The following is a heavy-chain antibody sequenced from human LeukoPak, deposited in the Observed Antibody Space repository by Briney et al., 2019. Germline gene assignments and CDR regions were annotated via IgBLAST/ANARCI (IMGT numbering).Heavy chain of an antibody. CDR1: GFTFSSYG. CDR3: ARGDDIVVVPAAHADY. CDR2: IRYDGSNK. V-gene: IGHV3-30*02. D-gene: IGHD2-2*01. J-gene: IGHJ4*02. Sequence: GGXXRLSCAASGFTFSSYGMHWVRQAPGKGLEWVAFIRYDGSNKYYADSVKGRFTISRDNSKNTLYLQMNSLRAEDTAVYYCARGDDIVVVPAAHADYWGQGTLVTVSS.